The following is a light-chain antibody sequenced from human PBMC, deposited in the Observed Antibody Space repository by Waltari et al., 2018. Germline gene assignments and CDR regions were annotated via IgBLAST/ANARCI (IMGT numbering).Light chain of an antibody. V-gene: IGLV7-43*01. CDR3: LLYDGSDQV. Sequence: QTVVTQEPSLTVSPGGAVTLPCPSSAGHVPSGHYPNWIQQKPGQVPRSLIHSTTNRHSWTPARFSGSLRGGKAALTLSGVQPEDEAEYYCLLYDGSDQVFGGGTKLTVL. J-gene: IGLJ3*02. CDR1: AGHVPSGHY. CDR2: STT.